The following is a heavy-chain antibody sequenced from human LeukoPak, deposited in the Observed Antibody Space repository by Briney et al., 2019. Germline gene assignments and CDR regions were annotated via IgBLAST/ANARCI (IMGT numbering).Heavy chain of an antibody. CDR2: INHSGST. D-gene: IGHD3-22*01. V-gene: IGHV4-34*01. CDR3: ARVYYYDSSGYLGSGAFDI. Sequence: PSETLSLTCAVYGGSFSGYYWSWIRQPPGKGLEWIGEINHSGSTNYNPSLKSRVTISVDTSKNQFSLKLSSVTAADTAVYYCARVYYYDSSGYLGSGAFDIWGQGTMVTVSS. CDR1: GGSFSGYY. J-gene: IGHJ3*02.